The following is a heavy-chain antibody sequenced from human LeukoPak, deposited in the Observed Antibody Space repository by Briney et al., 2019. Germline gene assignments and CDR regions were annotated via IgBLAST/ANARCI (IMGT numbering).Heavy chain of an antibody. J-gene: IGHJ4*02. CDR2: ISTSGDTT. Sequence: FSAASGFTFSNYAASWIRQAPGGGLDWVSAISTSGDTTYYADSVKGRFTVSRDNSMNTLDLQMNGLRAGDTAVYYCALQHINGLSQFAHWGRGTLVTVSS. D-gene: IGHD2-8*01. V-gene: IGHV3-23*01. CDR3: ALQHINGLSQFAH. CDR1: GFTFSNYA.